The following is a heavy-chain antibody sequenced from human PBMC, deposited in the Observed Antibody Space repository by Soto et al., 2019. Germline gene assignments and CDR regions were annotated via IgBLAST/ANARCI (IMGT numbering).Heavy chain of an antibody. CDR2: IGISGGNT. J-gene: IGHJ4*02. Sequence: EVRLLESGGGLVQPGGSLRLSCVASGFTFSNYAMTWVRQAPGKGLEWVSAIGISGGNTYYAESVKGRFTISRDNSKNTLYLQMNSLRADDTAVYYCAKYISGLDCWGQGTLATVSS. CDR1: GFTFSNYA. V-gene: IGHV3-23*01. D-gene: IGHD6-19*01. CDR3: AKYISGLDC.